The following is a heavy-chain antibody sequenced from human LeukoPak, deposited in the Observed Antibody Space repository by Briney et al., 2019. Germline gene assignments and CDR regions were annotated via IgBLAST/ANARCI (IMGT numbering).Heavy chain of an antibody. J-gene: IGHJ5*02. CDR2: IWYDGSNK. V-gene: IGHV3-33*06. Sequence: GRSLRLSCAASGLTFSNYGMHWVRQAPGKGLEWVAMIWYDGSNKNYADSVKGRFTISRDNSKNTLYLQMNSLRADDTAVYYCAKDASMVKGNWFDPWGQGTLVIVSS. CDR1: GLTFSNYG. CDR3: AKDASMVKGNWFDP. D-gene: IGHD2-15*01.